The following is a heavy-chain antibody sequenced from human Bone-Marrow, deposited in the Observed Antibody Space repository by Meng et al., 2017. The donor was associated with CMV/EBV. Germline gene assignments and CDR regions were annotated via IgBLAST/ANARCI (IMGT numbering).Heavy chain of an antibody. CDR3: ARFGLLVFYDILTGYSYGMDV. V-gene: IGHV3-48*03. Sequence: GESLKISCAASGFTFSSYEMNWVRQAPGKGLEWVSYISSSGSTIYYADSVKGRFTISRDNAKNSPYLQMNSLRAEDTAVYYCARFGLLVFYDILTGYSYGMDVWGQGTTVTVYS. J-gene: IGHJ6*01. CDR1: GFTFSSYE. CDR2: ISSSGSTI. D-gene: IGHD3-9*01.